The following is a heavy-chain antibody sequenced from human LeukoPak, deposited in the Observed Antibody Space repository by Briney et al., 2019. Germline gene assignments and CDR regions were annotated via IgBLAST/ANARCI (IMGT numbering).Heavy chain of an antibody. V-gene: IGHV3-23*01. CDR2: ISGSGGST. J-gene: IGHJ4*02. CDR3: AKDRRHYYGSGSYSN. D-gene: IGHD3-10*01. Sequence: GGSLRLSCAASGFTFSSYAMSWVCQAPGKGLEWVSAISGSGGSTYYADSVKGRFTISRDNSKNTLYLQMNSLRAEDTAVYYCAKDRRHYYGSGSYSNWGQGTLVTVSS. CDR1: GFTFSSYA.